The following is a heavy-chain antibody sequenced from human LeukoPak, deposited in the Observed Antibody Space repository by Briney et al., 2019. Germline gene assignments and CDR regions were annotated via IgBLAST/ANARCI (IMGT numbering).Heavy chain of an antibody. J-gene: IGHJ4*02. Sequence: ASVKVSCKASGGTFSSYAISWVRQAPGQGLEWMGGIIPIFGTANYAQKFQGRVTITADESTSTAYMELSSLRSEDTAVYYCAKSPYYDSSGYYREYYFDYWGQGTLVTVSS. CDR3: AKSPYYDSSGYYREYYFDY. CDR1: GGTFSSYA. D-gene: IGHD3-22*01. CDR2: IIPIFGTA. V-gene: IGHV1-69*13.